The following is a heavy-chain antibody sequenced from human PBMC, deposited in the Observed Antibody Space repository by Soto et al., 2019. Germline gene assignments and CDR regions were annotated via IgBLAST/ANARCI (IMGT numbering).Heavy chain of an antibody. V-gene: IGHV1-8*01. CDR1: GYTFTSHD. CDR3: AGDPDSHYNDSHASSYP. D-gene: IGHD4-4*01. CDR2: MNPNSGNT. J-gene: IGHJ5*02. Sequence: GASVKVSCKASGYTFTSHDINWVRQATGQGLEWMGWMNPNSGNTGYAQKFQGRVTMTRNTSISTAYMELTGLRSDDTAVYYCAGDPDSHYNDSHASSYPWAQGTLVTVSS.